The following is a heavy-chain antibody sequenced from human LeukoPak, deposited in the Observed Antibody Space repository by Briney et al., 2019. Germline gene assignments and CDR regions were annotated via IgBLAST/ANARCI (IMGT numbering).Heavy chain of an antibody. Sequence: QAGGSLRLSCAASGFTFSTFAMIWVRQPPGKGLEWVSSIFPSGGEIHYADSVKGRFTISRDNSKNTLYLQMNSLRAEDTAVYYCAKDGDYYYDSSGYYGVDDWGQGTLVTVSS. V-gene: IGHV3-23*01. J-gene: IGHJ4*02. CDR3: AKDGDYYYDSSGYYGVDD. D-gene: IGHD3-22*01. CDR2: IFPSGGEI. CDR1: GFTFSTFA.